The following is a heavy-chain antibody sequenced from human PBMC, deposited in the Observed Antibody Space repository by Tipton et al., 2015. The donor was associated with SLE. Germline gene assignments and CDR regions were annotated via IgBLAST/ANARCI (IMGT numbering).Heavy chain of an antibody. D-gene: IGHD3-10*01. V-gene: IGHV3-23*03. CDR3: ARGVRAVYGSGNILGDGFNV. J-gene: IGHJ3*01. Sequence: SLRLSCVASGFTFGTCAMSWVRQAPGKGLEWVSVFYAAGSTYYADSVKGRFTISRDKSKNTLYLQMNNLGAEDTAVYYCARGVRAVYGSGNILGDGFNVWGQGTKVTVSS. CDR2: FYAAGST. CDR1: GFTFGTCA.